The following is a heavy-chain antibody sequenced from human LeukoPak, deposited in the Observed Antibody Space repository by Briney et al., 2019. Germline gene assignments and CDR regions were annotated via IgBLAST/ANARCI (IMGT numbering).Heavy chain of an antibody. D-gene: IGHD3-10*01. CDR3: ARGPSITMVRGGQWYYYMDV. CDR1: GYTFTDYY. J-gene: IGHJ6*03. CDR2: INPSGGST. V-gene: IGHV1-46*01. Sequence: ASVKVSCKTSGYTFTDYYMHWVRQAPGQGLEWMGIINPSGGSTNYAQKFQGRVTMTRDTSTNTVYMELSSLRSEYTAVYYCARGPSITMVRGGQWYYYMDVWGKGTTVTISS.